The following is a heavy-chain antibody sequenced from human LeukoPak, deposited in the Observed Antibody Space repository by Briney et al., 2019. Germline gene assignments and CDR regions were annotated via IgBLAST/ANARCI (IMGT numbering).Heavy chain of an antibody. CDR3: ARNGPHYYDKSGYLDS. J-gene: IGHJ4*02. D-gene: IGHD3-22*01. V-gene: IGHV4-59*03. Sequence: SETLSLTCTVSGGSISSYHWSWIRQPPGKGLEWIGNIDYSRDTNYNPSLRSRVTILVDKSRNQFSLKLNSVTAADTAVYYCARNGPHYYDKSGYLDSWGQGALVTVSS. CDR2: IDYSRDT. CDR1: GGSISSYH.